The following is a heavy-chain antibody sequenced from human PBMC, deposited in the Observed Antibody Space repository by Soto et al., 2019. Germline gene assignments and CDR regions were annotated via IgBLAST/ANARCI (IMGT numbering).Heavy chain of an antibody. V-gene: IGHV1-8*02. D-gene: IGHD2-2*01. CDR2: MNPNSGET. CDR1: GYTFNDYE. Sequence: QEQLVQSAAEVKKPGASVKVSCMTSGYTFNDYEINWVRQATGQGIEWIGWMNPNSGETGYAQRFQGRVTMTKSSSLSTAYLELSSLTSDDTAVYYCARIAMPARPRWYNWFDPWGQGTLVTVSS. CDR3: ARIAMPARPRWYNWFDP. J-gene: IGHJ5*02.